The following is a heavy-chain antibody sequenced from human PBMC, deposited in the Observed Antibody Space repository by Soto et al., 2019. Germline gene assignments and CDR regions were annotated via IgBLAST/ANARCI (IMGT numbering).Heavy chain of an antibody. V-gene: IGHV1-18*01. CDR1: GYTFTSYG. CDR2: ISAYNGNT. J-gene: IGHJ6*02. Sequence: GASVKVSCKASGYTFTSYGISWVRQAPGQGXEWMGWISAYNGNTNYAQKLQGRVTMTTDTSTSTAYMELRSLRSDDTAVYYCARDLYDFWSGYYYYYYGMDVWGQGATVTVSS. D-gene: IGHD3-3*01. CDR3: ARDLYDFWSGYYYYYYGMDV.